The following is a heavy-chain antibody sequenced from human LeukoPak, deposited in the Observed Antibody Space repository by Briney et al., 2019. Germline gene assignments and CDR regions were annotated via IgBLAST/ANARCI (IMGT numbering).Heavy chain of an antibody. CDR3: ARADCSGSTCYLRRSWFDP. J-gene: IGHJ5*02. CDR2: IRTSSRYI. CDR1: GFTFSSFE. Sequence: PGGSLRLSCAASGFTFSSFEMNWVRQAPGKGLEWVSSIRTSSRYIYYRDSVKGRFTISRDDAKNSLYLQMNSLRVEDTAVYYCARADCSGSTCYLRRSWFDPWGQGTLVTVSS. D-gene: IGHD2-2*01. V-gene: IGHV3-21*01.